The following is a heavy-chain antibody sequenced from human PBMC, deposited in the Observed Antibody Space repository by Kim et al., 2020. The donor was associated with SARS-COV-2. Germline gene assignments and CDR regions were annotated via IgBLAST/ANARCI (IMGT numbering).Heavy chain of an antibody. Sequence: SETLSLTCTVSGDSISSYSWSWIRQPPGKGLECIGYIFYSGNTNYNPSLKSRVSISVDTSKNQFSLKLSSVTAADTAVYYCARFVWNYDSNGDSTYHFDQWGQGTLVTVSS. CDR1: GDSISSYS. CDR3: ARFVWNYDSNGDSTYHFDQ. V-gene: IGHV4-59*01. J-gene: IGHJ4*02. D-gene: IGHD3-22*01. CDR2: IFYSGNT.